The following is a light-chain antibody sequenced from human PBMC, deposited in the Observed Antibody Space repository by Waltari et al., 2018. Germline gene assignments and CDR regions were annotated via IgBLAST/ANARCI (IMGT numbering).Light chain of an antibody. CDR1: SSNLGSNY. CDR3: AAWDDSLSGRV. CDR2: RNN. Sequence: QSVLTQPPSASGTPGQRVTISCSGSSSNLGSNYVYWYQQLPGTAPQLLIYRNNQRPSGVPDRFSGSKSGTSASLAISGLRSEDEADYYCAAWDDSLSGRVFGGGTKLTVL. V-gene: IGLV1-47*01. J-gene: IGLJ3*02.